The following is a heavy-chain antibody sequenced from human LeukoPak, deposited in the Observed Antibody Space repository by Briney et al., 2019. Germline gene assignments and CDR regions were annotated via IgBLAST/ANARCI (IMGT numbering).Heavy chain of an antibody. D-gene: IGHD6-13*01. V-gene: IGHV4-59*08. CDR2: IYYSGST. J-gene: IGHJ4*02. CDR1: GGSISSYY. Sequence: SETLSLTCTVSGGSISSYYWSWIRQPPGKGLEWIGYIYYSGSTNYNPSLKSRVTISVDTSKNQFSLKLSSVTAADTAVYYCARRYIAAADFDYWGQGTLDTVSS. CDR3: ARRYIAAADFDY.